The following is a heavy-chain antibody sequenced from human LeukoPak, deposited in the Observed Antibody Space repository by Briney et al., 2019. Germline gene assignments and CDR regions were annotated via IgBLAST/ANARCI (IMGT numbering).Heavy chain of an antibody. CDR1: TFTVSTNS. J-gene: IGHJ6*02. CDR3: ASQDKNYYYYGMDV. CDR2: IYGGGST. Sequence: GGSLRLSCVASTFTVSTNSMSWVRQAPGKGLEWVSVIYGGGSTYYADSVKGRFTISRDNSKNTLYLQMNSLRAEDTAVYYCASQDKNYYYYGMDVWGQGTTVTVSS. V-gene: IGHV3-53*01.